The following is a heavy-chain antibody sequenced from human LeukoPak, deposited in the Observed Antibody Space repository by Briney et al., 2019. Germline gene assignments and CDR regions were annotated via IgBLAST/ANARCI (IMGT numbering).Heavy chain of an antibody. D-gene: IGHD1-26*01. V-gene: IGHV3-48*03. CDR1: GFTFSTYE. J-gene: IGHJ4*02. Sequence: SLRLSCAASGFTFSTYEMNWVRQAPGKGLEWVSFISRSGNTIYYADSVKGRFTISRDNAKNPLYLQMTSLRAEDTAVYYCARQSGTYYVALSSDYWGQGTLVTVSS. CDR3: ARQSGTYYVALSSDY. CDR2: ISRSGNTI.